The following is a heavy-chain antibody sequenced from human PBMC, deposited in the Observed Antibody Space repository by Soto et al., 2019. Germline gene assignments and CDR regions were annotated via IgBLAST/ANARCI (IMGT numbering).Heavy chain of an antibody. Sequence: SETLSLTCTVSGGSISSYYWSWIRQPPGKGLEWIGYIYYSGSTNYNPSLKSRVTISVDTSKNQFSLKLSSVTAADTAVYYCARVSTMIVPVPTVFDPWGQGTLVTVSS. D-gene: IGHD3-22*01. J-gene: IGHJ5*02. CDR3: ARVSTMIVPVPTVFDP. CDR2: IYYSGST. V-gene: IGHV4-59*01. CDR1: GGSISSYY.